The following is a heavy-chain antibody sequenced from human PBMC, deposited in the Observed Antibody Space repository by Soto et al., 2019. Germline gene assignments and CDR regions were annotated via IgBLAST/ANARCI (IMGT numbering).Heavy chain of an antibody. CDR2: IYPGDSDT. V-gene: IGHV5-51*01. D-gene: IGHD2-21*02. J-gene: IGHJ3*02. CDR1: GYSFTSYW. Sequence: ESLKISCKGSGYSFTSYWIGWVRQMPGKGLEWMGIIYPGDSDTRYSPSFQGQVTISADKSISTAYLQWSSLKASDTAMYYCARQADCGGDCYSPENAFDIWGQGTMVTVSS. CDR3: ARQADCGGDCYSPENAFDI.